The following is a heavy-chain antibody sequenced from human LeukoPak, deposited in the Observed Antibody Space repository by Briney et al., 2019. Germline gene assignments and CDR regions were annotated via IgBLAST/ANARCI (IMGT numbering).Heavy chain of an antibody. CDR3: ASGIAAARFNY. CDR2: LNSDGSST. D-gene: IGHD6-13*01. V-gene: IGHV3-74*01. Sequence: PGWSLRLSCAASGFTFSSYWMHCVRQVPGKGLVWVSRLNSDGSSTNYADSVKGRFTISRDNAKNTLYLQMSSLRAEDTAVYYCASGIAAARFNYWGQGTLVTVSS. J-gene: IGHJ4*02. CDR1: GFTFSSYW.